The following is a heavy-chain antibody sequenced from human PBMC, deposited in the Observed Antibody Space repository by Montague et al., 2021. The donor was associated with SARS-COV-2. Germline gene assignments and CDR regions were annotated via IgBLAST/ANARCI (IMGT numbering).Heavy chain of an antibody. D-gene: IGHD5-24*01. CDR3: AGLQGDGSLYGMDV. J-gene: IGHJ6*02. V-gene: IGHV4-59*01. CDR2: IYYSGNT. Sequence: SETLSLTCTVSGGSISSYNWSWIRQPPGKGLECIGYIYYSGNTNYNPSLKSRVTISVDASKCQFSLKLSSVTAADTAVYYCAGLQGDGSLYGMDVWGQGTTVTVSS. CDR1: GGSISSYN.